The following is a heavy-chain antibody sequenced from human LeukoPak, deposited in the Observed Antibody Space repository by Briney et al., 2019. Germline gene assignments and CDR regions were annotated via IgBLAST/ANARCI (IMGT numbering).Heavy chain of an antibody. CDR1: GFTFSSYS. CDR3: ARVYYYDSSGPYRGYYYGMDV. D-gene: IGHD3-22*01. Sequence: PGGSLRLSCAASGFTFSSYSMNWVRQAPGKGLEWVSYISSSSSTIYYADSVKGRFTISRDNAKNSLYLQMNSLRAEDTAVYYCARVYYYDSSGPYRGYYYGMDVWGQGTTVTVSS. CDR2: ISSSSSTI. J-gene: IGHJ6*02. V-gene: IGHV3-48*04.